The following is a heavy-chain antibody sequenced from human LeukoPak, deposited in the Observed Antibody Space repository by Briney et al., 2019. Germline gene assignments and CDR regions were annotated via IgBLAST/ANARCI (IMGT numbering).Heavy chain of an antibody. Sequence: ASVKVSCKASGYTFTSYDINWVRQATGQGLEWMGWMNPNSGNTGYAQKFQGRVTMTRNTSISTAYMELSSLRSEDTAVYYCARDPGAYYDFWSGYWAFDYWGQGTLVTVSS. CDR1: GYTFTSYD. CDR3: ARDPGAYYDFWSGYWAFDY. D-gene: IGHD3-3*01. CDR2: MNPNSGNT. V-gene: IGHV1-8*01. J-gene: IGHJ4*02.